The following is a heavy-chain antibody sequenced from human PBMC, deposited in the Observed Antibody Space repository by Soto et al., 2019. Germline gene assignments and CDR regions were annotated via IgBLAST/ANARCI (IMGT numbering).Heavy chain of an antibody. CDR3: ARLGPDIVVVPAAPYYYYMDV. Sequence: SETLSLTCTVSGGSISSYYWSWIRQPPGKGLEWIGYIYYSGSTNYNPSLKSRVTISVDTSKNQFSLKLSSVTAADTAVYYCARLGPDIVVVPAAPYYYYMDVWGKGTTVTVSS. J-gene: IGHJ6*03. CDR1: GGSISSYY. CDR2: IYYSGST. V-gene: IGHV4-59*08. D-gene: IGHD2-2*01.